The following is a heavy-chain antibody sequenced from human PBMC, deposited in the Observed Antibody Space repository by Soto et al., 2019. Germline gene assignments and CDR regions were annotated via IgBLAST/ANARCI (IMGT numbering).Heavy chain of an antibody. CDR1: GFSLTTRGVG. CDR3: AHIPNYYQYDWFDP. J-gene: IGHJ5*02. V-gene: IGHV2-5*02. D-gene: IGHD3-16*01. CDR2: IYWDDDK. Sequence: QITLKESGPTLVKPTQTLTLTCTFSGFSLTTRGVGVGWIRQPLGKALECLALIYWDDDKRYSPSLQSRLSITKDTSKNQVVLTTTNVDPVDTATYYCAHIPNYYQYDWFDPWVQGTLVSVSS.